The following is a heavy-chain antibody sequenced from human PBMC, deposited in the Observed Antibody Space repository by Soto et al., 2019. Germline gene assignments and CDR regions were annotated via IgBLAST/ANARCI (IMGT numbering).Heavy chain of an antibody. Sequence: GSGPTLVNXTQTLTLTCTFSGFSLSTSGMCVXXXXXXPGKALEWLARIDWDDDKYYSTSLKTRLTISKDTSENQVVLTMTNMDPVDTATYYCARTGTIFGEMGLDVWGKGTTVTVSS. V-gene: IGHV2-70*11. CDR3: ARTGTIFGEMGLDV. J-gene: IGHJ6*04. D-gene: IGHD3-3*01. CDR2: IDWDDDK. CDR1: GFSLSTSGMC.